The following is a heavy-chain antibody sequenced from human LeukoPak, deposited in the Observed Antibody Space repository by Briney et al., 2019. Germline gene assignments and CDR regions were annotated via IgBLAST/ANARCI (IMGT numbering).Heavy chain of an antibody. CDR2: ISWNSGSI. J-gene: IGHJ6*01. CDR1: GFTFDDYA. CDR3: AKNHLPYYYYGMDV. V-gene: IGHV3-9*01. Sequence: GGSLRLSRAASGFTFDDYAMHWVRQAPGKGLEWVSGISWNSGSIGYADSVKGRFTISRDNAKNSLYLQMNSLRAEDTALYYCAKNHLPYYYYGMDVWGQGTTVTVSS.